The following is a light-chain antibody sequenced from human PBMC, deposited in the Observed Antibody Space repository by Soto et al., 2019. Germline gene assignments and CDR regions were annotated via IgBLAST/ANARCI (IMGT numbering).Light chain of an antibody. CDR2: EVS. Sequence: QSALTQPASVSGSPGQSITISCTGTSSDVGSYNLVSWYQQHPGKAPKLMIYEVSNRPSGVSNRFSGSKSGNTASLTISGLRAEDEAAYYCSSYTSSSTPALFGGGTKLTVL. V-gene: IGLV2-14*02. CDR1: SSDVGSYNL. CDR3: SSYTSSSTPAL. J-gene: IGLJ2*01.